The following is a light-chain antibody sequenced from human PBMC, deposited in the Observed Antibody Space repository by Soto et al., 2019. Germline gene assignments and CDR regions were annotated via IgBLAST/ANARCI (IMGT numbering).Light chain of an antibody. Sequence: EIVLTQSPGTLSLSPGERATLSCRASQTLSNSFIAWYQQKPGQAPRLLIYDTSSRATGVPDRYSASGSGTDFTLTISRLEPEDFAVFFCQQCGSLPGTFGQGTKVDIK. J-gene: IGKJ1*01. CDR1: QTLSNSF. CDR3: QQCGSLPGT. V-gene: IGKV3-20*01. CDR2: DTS.